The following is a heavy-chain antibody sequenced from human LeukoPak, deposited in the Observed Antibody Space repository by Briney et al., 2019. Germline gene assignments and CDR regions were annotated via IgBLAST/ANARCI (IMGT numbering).Heavy chain of an antibody. V-gene: IGHV3-30*03. Sequence: RGSLRLSCAASGFTFSSYGMHWVRQAPGKGLEWVAVISYDGSNKYYADSVKGRFTISRDNSKNTLYLQMNSLRAEDTAVYCCARPGANRQIDYWGQGTLVTVSS. D-gene: IGHD3-10*01. CDR1: GFTFSSYG. CDR3: ARPGANRQIDY. J-gene: IGHJ4*02. CDR2: ISYDGSNK.